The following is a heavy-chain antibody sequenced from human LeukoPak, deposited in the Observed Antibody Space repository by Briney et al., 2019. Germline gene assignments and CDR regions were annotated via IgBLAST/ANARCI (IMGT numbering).Heavy chain of an antibody. J-gene: IGHJ4*02. D-gene: IGHD3-10*01. V-gene: IGHV4-59*02. CDR1: GGSVNTYF. CDR2: VHYRGST. CDR3: ARVGYGSFDY. Sequence: PSETLSLTCTVSGGSVNTYFWNWIRQSPGKALEWIGYVHYRGSTKYNPSLERRVTISVDTSRNQFSLKLTSVTAADTAVYYCARVGYGSFDYWGQGTLVTVSS.